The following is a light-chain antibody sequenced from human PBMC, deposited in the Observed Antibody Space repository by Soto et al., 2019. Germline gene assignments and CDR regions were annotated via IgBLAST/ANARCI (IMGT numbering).Light chain of an antibody. CDR2: MAS. CDR3: QEYNSNPAT. Sequence: DIQMTQSPSTLSASVGDKVTITCQASQSISVWLAWYQQKPGKAPKLLIYMASSLESGVPSRFSGSGSGTEFTLTISSLQPDDFATYYCQEYNSNPATFGQGTKV. V-gene: IGKV1-5*03. CDR1: QSISVW. J-gene: IGKJ1*01.